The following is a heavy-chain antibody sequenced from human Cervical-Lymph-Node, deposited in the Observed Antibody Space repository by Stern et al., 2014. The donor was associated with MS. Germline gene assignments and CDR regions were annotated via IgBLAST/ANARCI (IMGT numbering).Heavy chain of an antibody. D-gene: IGHD3-9*01. V-gene: IGHV3-21*01. J-gene: IGHJ3*02. CDR2: ISSHSHYI. CDR3: ARDRLTDLNDAFDN. CDR1: GFTFSSYS. Sequence: EVQLVQSGGGLVKPGGSLRLSCAVSGFTFSSYSMNWVRQAPGKGLEWVSSISSHSHYINYADSLKGRFTISRDDAKNSLYLQMNSLRAEDTAVYYCARDRLTDLNDAFDNWGQGTMVTVSS.